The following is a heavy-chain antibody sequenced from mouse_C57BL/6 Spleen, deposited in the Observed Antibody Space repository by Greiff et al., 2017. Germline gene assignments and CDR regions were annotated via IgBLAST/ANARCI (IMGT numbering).Heavy chain of an antibody. J-gene: IGHJ4*01. D-gene: IGHD1-1*01. Sequence: EVQLVESEGGLVKPGSSMKLSCTASGFTFSDYYMAWVRQVPEKGLEWVANINYDGGSTYYLDSLKSRVIISRDNAKTILYLHMSSLKSEDTATYYCARATVVATYYAMSYWGQGTSVTVSS. CDR2: INYDGGST. CDR1: GFTFSDYY. CDR3: ARATVVATYYAMSY. V-gene: IGHV5-16*01.